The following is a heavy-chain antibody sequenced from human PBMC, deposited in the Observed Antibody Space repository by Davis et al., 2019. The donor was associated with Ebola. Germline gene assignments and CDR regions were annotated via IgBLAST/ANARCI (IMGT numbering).Heavy chain of an antibody. CDR1: GGSISSSSYY. J-gene: IGHJ4*02. Sequence: SETLSLTCTVSGGSISSSSYYWSWIRKPPGKGLEWIGEINHSGSTNYNPSLKSRVTISVDTSKNQFSLKLSSVTAADTAVYYCARPKHSYDSSGYYPYWGQGTLVTVSS. D-gene: IGHD3-22*01. CDR2: INHSGST. CDR3: ARPKHSYDSSGYYPY. V-gene: IGHV4-39*07.